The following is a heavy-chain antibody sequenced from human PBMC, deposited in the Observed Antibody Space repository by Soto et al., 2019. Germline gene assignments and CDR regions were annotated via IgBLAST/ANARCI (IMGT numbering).Heavy chain of an antibody. CDR3: AKDLPFYYDSSGYQPH. Sequence: GGSLRLSCTASGLNFEKCSFNWVRQPPGKGPEWLASISPASTYIRYADSVKGRFTISRDNARNSLSLQMMSLRADDTAMYYCAKDLPFYYDSSGYQPHWGQGTLVTVSS. CDR2: ISPASTYI. CDR1: GLNFEKCS. V-gene: IGHV3-21*04. J-gene: IGHJ4*02. D-gene: IGHD3-22*01.